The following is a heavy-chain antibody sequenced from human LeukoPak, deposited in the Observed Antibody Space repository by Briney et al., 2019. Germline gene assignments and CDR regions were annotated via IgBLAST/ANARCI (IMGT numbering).Heavy chain of an antibody. Sequence: GGSLRLSCAASGFTFSNYAMSWVRQTPGKGLEWVSGVSGGGANTYYADSVKGRFTISRDNSKNTLYLQMNSLRAEDTAVYYCAKDMGITIFGVVHDAADYWGQGTLVTVSS. J-gene: IGHJ4*02. CDR1: GFTFSNYA. V-gene: IGHV3-23*01. D-gene: IGHD3-3*01. CDR2: VSGGGANT. CDR3: AKDMGITIFGVVHDAADY.